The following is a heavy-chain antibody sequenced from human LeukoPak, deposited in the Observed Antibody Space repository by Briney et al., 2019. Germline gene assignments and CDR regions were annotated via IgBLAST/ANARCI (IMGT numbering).Heavy chain of an antibody. CDR1: GGSISSYY. V-gene: IGHV4-59*01. J-gene: IGHJ6*03. Sequence: SETLSLTCTVSGGSISSYYRSWIRQPPGKGLEWIGDIYYSGSTNYNPSLKSRVTISVDTSKNQFSLKLSSVTAADTAVYYCARTTEAHSWRTRYYDYYMDVWGKGTTVTVSS. CDR2: IYYSGST. D-gene: IGHD6-13*01. CDR3: ARTTEAHSWRTRYYDYYMDV.